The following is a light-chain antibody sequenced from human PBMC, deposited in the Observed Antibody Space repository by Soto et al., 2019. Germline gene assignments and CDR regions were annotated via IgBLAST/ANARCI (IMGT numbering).Light chain of an antibody. Sequence: DIQMTQSPSTLSASVGDRVTITCRASQTISNWLAWYQQKPGKAPKVLIFDASTLDGGVPSRFSGRRSGTGFTLTISSLQPSDFATYYCQQYNTYPLTFGGGTKVEI. CDR3: QQYNTYPLT. CDR2: DAS. J-gene: IGKJ4*01. V-gene: IGKV1-5*01. CDR1: QTISNW.